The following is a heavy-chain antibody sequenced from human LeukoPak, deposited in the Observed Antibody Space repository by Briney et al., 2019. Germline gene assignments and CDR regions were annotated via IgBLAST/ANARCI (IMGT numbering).Heavy chain of an antibody. CDR3: ARDPSYYDSWSGPLNYFDY. CDR2: IYYSGST. D-gene: IGHD3-3*01. CDR1: VGSISSYY. Sequence: PSETLSLTCTVSVGSISSYYWSWIRHPPWKGLEWIGYIYYSGSTNYNPSLKSRVTISVDTSKNQFSLKLSSVTAADTAVYYCARDPSYYDSWSGPLNYFDYWGQGTLVTVSS. V-gene: IGHV4-59*01. J-gene: IGHJ4*02.